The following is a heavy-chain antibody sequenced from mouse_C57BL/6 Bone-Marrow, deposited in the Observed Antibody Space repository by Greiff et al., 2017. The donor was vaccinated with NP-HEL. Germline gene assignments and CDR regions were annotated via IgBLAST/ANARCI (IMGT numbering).Heavy chain of an antibody. D-gene: IGHD1-1*01. CDR3: ARLLPPTYFAY. J-gene: IGHJ3*01. Sequence: EVQGVESGPVLVKPGASVKMSCKASGYTFTDYYMNWVKQSHGKSLEWIGVINPYNGGTSYNQKFKGKATLTVDKSSSTAYMELNSLTSEDSAVYYCARLLPPTYFAYWGQGTLVTVSA. CDR2: INPYNGGT. CDR1: GYTFTDYY. V-gene: IGHV1-19*01.